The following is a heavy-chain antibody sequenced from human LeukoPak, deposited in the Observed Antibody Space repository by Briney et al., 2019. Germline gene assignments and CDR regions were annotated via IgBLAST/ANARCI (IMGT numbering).Heavy chain of an antibody. Sequence: SETLSLTCAVSDGSISSYYWSWIRQPAGKGLEWIGRMYTSGSTNYNPSLKSRVTMSVDTSKNQFSLKLSSVTAADTAVYYCARDRAYSDYKGTTYYFDYWGQGTLVTVSS. D-gene: IGHD3-10*01. CDR3: ARDRAYSDYKGTTYYFDY. CDR1: DGSISSYY. CDR2: MYTSGST. V-gene: IGHV4-4*07. J-gene: IGHJ4*02.